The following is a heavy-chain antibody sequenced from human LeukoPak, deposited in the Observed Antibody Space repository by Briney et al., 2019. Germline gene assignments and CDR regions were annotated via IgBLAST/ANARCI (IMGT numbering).Heavy chain of an antibody. V-gene: IGHV3-66*04. CDR3: ARRSTVTRDVDI. CDR2: IYSGGDT. Sequence: PGGSLRLSCAASGFTVSSNYVIWVRQAPGTGLEWVSVIYSGGDTYYADSGKGRFTISRDNSKNTVYLQVNSLRAEDTAVYYCARRSTVTRDVDIWGQGTMVTVSS. J-gene: IGHJ3*02. D-gene: IGHD4-17*01. CDR1: GFTVSSNY.